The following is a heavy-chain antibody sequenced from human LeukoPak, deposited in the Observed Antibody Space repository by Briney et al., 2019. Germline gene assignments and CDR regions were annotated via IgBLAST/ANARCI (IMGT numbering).Heavy chain of an antibody. CDR2: ISSDGANT. J-gene: IGHJ4*02. CDR1: GFTFSNYW. V-gene: IGHV3-74*01. Sequence: GGSLRLSCAASGFTFSNYWMHWVRQIPGKGLVWVSRISSDGANTHYADSVKGRFTISRDNPENTPYLQLTSLRAEDTAVSYWARDPGPSNYINDYWGQGTLVTVSS. D-gene: IGHD4-11*01. CDR3: ARDPGPSNYINDY.